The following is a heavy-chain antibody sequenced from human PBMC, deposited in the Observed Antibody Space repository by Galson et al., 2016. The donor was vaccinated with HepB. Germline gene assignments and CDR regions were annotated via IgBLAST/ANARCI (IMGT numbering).Heavy chain of an antibody. V-gene: IGHV3-23*01. Sequence: SLRLSCAASGFTFSNYGMTWVRQAPGKGLEVVPSISRSGDSTDYADSVKGRFTIFRDNSKNTLSLQMNSLTADDTAIYYCVQGSTAPAVWGKGTTVTVSS. CDR2: ISRSGDST. J-gene: IGHJ6*04. CDR3: VQGSTAPAV. CDR1: GFTFSNYG. D-gene: IGHD1-26*01.